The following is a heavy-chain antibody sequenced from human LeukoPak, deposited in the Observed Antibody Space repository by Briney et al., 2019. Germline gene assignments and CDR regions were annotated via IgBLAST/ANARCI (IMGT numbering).Heavy chain of an antibody. Sequence: GASVKVSCKASGYTFSTYYMHWVRQAPGQGLEWMGLIIPRSGSTSYAQKFQGRVTMTRDTSTSTVYMELSSLQFEGTAVYYCVRDTRVDSNWFDPWGQGTLVTVSS. CDR3: VRDTRVDSNWFDP. D-gene: IGHD3-3*01. J-gene: IGHJ5*02. V-gene: IGHV1-46*01. CDR1: GYTFSTYY. CDR2: IIPRSGST.